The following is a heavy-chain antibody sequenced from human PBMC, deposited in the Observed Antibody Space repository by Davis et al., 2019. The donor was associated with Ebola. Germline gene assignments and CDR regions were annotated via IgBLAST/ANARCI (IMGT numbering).Heavy chain of an antibody. CDR1: GIDFGTSI. D-gene: IGHD2-8*02. CDR3: AKDLFWWSASDV. Sequence: PGGSLRLSCIVSGIDFGTSIMHWVRQAPGKGLEWVALFPIDGGYTQYGDAVKGRFTISRDDSKNTVFLQINSLGADDTAVYYCAKDLFWWSASDVWGQGTTVTVSS. J-gene: IGHJ6*02. V-gene: IGHV3-30*02. CDR2: FPIDGGYT.